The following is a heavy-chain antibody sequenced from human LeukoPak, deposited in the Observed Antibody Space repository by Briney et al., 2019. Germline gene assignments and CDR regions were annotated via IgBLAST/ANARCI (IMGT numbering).Heavy chain of an antibody. Sequence: SETLSLTYTVSGGSISSYYWSWIRQPPGKGLEWIGYIYYSGSTNYNPSLKSRVTISVDTSKNQFSLKLSSVTAADTAVYYCARDHRYCSSTSCDNWFDPWGQGTLVTVSS. D-gene: IGHD2-2*01. CDR3: ARDHRYCSSTSCDNWFDP. J-gene: IGHJ5*02. CDR2: IYYSGST. CDR1: GGSISSYY. V-gene: IGHV4-59*01.